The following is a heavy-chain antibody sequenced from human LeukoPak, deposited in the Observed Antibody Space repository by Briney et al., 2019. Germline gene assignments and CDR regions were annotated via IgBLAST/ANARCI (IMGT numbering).Heavy chain of an antibody. D-gene: IGHD6-19*01. CDR3: AKDNRQWLLPGYYFDY. CDR1: GFTFSSYG. Sequence: QPGGSLRLSCAASGFTFSSYGMHWVRQAPGKGLEWVAVISYDGSNKYYAGSVKGRFTISRDNSKNTLYLQMNSLRAEDTAVYYCAKDNRQWLLPGYYFDYWGQGTLVTVSS. V-gene: IGHV3-30*18. CDR2: ISYDGSNK. J-gene: IGHJ4*02.